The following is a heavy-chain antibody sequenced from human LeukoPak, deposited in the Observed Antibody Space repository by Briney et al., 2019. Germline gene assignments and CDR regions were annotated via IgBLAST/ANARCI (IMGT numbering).Heavy chain of an antibody. CDR1: GYTFTGYY. Sequence: ASVKVSCKASGYTFTGYYMHWVRQAPGQGLEWMGWINPRRGGANYAQKFQGRVSMTTDTSISTAYMELRRLRSDDTAVYYCAREERPAVARGVTYYMDVWGKGTTVTVSS. J-gene: IGHJ6*03. CDR2: INPRRGGA. D-gene: IGHD3-10*01. CDR3: AREERPAVARGVTYYMDV. V-gene: IGHV1-2*02.